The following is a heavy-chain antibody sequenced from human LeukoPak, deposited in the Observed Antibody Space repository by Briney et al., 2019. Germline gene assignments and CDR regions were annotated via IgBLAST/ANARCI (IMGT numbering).Heavy chain of an antibody. V-gene: IGHV7-4-1*02. CDR2: INTNTGNP. Sequence: ASVKVSCKASGYTFTSYAMNWVRQASGQGLEWMGWINTNTGNPTYAQGFTGRFVFSLDTSVSTAYLQINSLKAEDTAVYYCAKQGPGSCGSTSCYGFDYWGQGTLVTVSS. CDR3: AKQGPGSCGSTSCYGFDY. J-gene: IGHJ4*02. CDR1: GYTFTSYA. D-gene: IGHD2-2*01.